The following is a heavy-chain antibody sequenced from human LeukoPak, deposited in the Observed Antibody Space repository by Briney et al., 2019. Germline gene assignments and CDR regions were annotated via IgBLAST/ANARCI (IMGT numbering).Heavy chain of an antibody. J-gene: IGHJ6*02. D-gene: IGHD3-10*01. CDR2: ISSSSSYI. Sequence: GGSLRLSCAASGFTFSSYWMHWVRQAPGKGLEWVSSISSSSSYIYYADSVKGRFTISRDNAKNSLYLQMNSLRAEDTAVYYCARDLQIDYYGSGSYYGHYYGMDVWGQGTTVTVSS. V-gene: IGHV3-21*01. CDR1: GFTFSSYW. CDR3: ARDLQIDYYGSGSYYGHYYGMDV.